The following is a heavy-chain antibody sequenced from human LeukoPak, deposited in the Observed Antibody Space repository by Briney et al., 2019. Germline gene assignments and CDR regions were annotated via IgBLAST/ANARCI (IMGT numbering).Heavy chain of an antibody. CDR1: SYSINSGYT. D-gene: IGHD2/OR15-2a*01. J-gene: IGHJ4*02. CDR3: ARQGLLYYFDY. V-gene: IGHV4-38-2*02. Sequence: SETLSLTCTVSSYSINSGYTWGWIRQPPGKGLEWIGNIYHSGGTYYNPSLTSRVTISVDTSKNQFSLKLTSVTAADTAVYYCARQGLLYYFDYWGQGTLVTVSS. CDR2: IYHSGGT.